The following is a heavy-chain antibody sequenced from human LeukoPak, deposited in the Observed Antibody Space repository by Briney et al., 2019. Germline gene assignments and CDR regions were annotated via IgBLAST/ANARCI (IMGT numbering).Heavy chain of an antibody. V-gene: IGHV4-4*07. D-gene: IGHD3-22*01. Sequence: KPSETLSLTCTVSGGSISSYYWSWIRQPAGKGLEWIGRIYTCGSTNYNPSLKSRVTMSVDTSKNQFSLKLSSVTAADTAVYYCARGDRFDSSGYYLAFDYWGQGTLVTVSS. CDR2: IYTCGST. J-gene: IGHJ4*02. CDR1: GGSISSYY. CDR3: ARGDRFDSSGYYLAFDY.